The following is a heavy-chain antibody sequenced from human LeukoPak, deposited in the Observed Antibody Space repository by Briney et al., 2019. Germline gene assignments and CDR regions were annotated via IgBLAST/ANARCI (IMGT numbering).Heavy chain of an antibody. CDR1: GFTFSSYE. CDR2: ISSSGSTL. Sequence: GGSLRLSCAASGFTFSSYEMNWVRPAPGKGLEWVSYISSSGSTLYYADSVKGRFTISRDNAKNSLSLQMNSLRVEDTAIYFCAKDVLTVARRGFDSWGPGTLVTVSS. CDR3: AKDVLTVARRGFDS. J-gene: IGHJ4*02. D-gene: IGHD6-6*01. V-gene: IGHV3-48*03.